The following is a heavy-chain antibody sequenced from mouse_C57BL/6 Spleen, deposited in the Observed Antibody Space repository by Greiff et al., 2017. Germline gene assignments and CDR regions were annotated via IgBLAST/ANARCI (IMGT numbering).Heavy chain of an antibody. Sequence: QVHVKQPGAELVKPGASVKLSCKASGYTFTSYWMHWVKQRPGRGLEWIGRIDPNSGGTKYNEKFKSKATLTVDKPSSTAYMQLSSLTSEDSAVYYCARLRGSSYYFDYWGQGTTLTGSS. CDR3: ARLRGSSYYFDY. V-gene: IGHV1-72*01. CDR2: IDPNSGGT. D-gene: IGHD1-1*01. J-gene: IGHJ2*01. CDR1: GYTFTSYW.